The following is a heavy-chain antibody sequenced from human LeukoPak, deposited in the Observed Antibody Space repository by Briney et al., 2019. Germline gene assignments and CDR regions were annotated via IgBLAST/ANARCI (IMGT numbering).Heavy chain of an antibody. Sequence: GGSLRLSCAASGFTFKNAWMNWVRQAPGKGLEWVGLIKSKSDGGSTDCAAPVKGRFTISRDDSNNVLYLQMNSLKIEDTAIYYCTTFTVVVIAASPFSWGQGTLVTVSS. CDR2: IKSKSDGGST. CDR3: TTFTVVVIAASPFS. D-gene: IGHD2-21*01. CDR1: GFTFKNAW. J-gene: IGHJ5*02. V-gene: IGHV3-15*07.